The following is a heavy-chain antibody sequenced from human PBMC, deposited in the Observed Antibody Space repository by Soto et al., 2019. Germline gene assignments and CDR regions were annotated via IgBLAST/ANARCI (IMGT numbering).Heavy chain of an antibody. Sequence: PGESLKISCKGSGYSFTSYWIGWVRQMPGKGLEWMGIIYPGDSDTRYSPSFQGQVTISADKSISTAYLQWSSLKASDTAMYYCARRSGGAGYYYGMDVWGQGTTVTVSS. CDR2: IYPGDSDT. CDR3: ARRSGGAGYYYGMDV. D-gene: IGHD3-10*01. J-gene: IGHJ6*02. V-gene: IGHV5-51*01. CDR1: GYSFTSYW.